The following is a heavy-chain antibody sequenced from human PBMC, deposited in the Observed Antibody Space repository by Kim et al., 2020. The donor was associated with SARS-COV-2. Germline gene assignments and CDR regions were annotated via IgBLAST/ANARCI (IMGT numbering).Heavy chain of an antibody. V-gene: IGHV3-23*01. D-gene: IGHD3-9*01. CDR3: AKDRSNSRPYDILTGPDYFDY. J-gene: IGHJ4*02. CDR2: ISGSGGST. CDR1: GFTFSSYA. Sequence: GGSLRLSCAASGFTFSSYAMSWVRQAPGKGLEWVSAISGSGGSTYYADSVKGRFTISRDNSKNTLYLQMNSLRAEDTAVYYCAKDRSNSRPYDILTGPDYFDYWGQGTLVTVSS.